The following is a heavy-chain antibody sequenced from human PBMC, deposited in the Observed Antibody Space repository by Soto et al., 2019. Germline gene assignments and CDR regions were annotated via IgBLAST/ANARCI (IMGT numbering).Heavy chain of an antibody. Sequence: QLQLQESGPGLVKPSETLSLTCTVSGDSISSSSYYWGWIRQPPGKGLEWIGSIYYSGSTYYNPSLKSRVTIPVDTSKNQFSLKLSSVTAADTAVYYCARNVYCSGASCYIGDNYFDYWGQGTLVTVSS. CDR2: IYYSGST. V-gene: IGHV4-39*01. CDR1: GDSISSSSYY. D-gene: IGHD2-2*02. J-gene: IGHJ4*02. CDR3: ARNVYCSGASCYIGDNYFDY.